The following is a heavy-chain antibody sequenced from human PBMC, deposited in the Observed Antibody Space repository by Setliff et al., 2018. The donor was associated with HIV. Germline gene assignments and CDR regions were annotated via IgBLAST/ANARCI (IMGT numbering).Heavy chain of an antibody. D-gene: IGHD3-22*01. CDR3: AKERNPYYYDTSGYSWFDP. J-gene: IGHJ5*02. Sequence: PGGSLRLSCAASGFTFSSYAMSWVRQAPGKGLEWVSAISGSGGYTYYADSVKGRFTISRDNSKNTLYLQMNSLRAEDTAVYYCAKERNPYYYDTSGYSWFDPWGQGTLVTVSS. CDR1: GFTFSSYA. CDR2: ISGSGGYT. V-gene: IGHV3-23*01.